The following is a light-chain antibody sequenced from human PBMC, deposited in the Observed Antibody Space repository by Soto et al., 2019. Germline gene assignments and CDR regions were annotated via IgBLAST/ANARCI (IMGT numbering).Light chain of an antibody. CDR2: LNN. CDR1: SSNIGSKT. CDR3: AAWDDSVNGWV. J-gene: IGLJ3*02. Sequence: QSVVTQPPSASGTPGQRVTISCSGSSSNIGSKTVNWYQQLPGTAHKLLIYLNNQRPSGIPDRFAGSKSGTSASMAISGLQYEDEADYYCAAWDDSVNGWVFAGGTNLTV. V-gene: IGLV1-44*01.